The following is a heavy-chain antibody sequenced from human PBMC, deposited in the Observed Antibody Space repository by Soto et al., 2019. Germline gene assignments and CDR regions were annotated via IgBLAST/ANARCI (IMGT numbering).Heavy chain of an antibody. CDR1: GGSFSDYS. Sequence: SVKVSCKAFGGSFSDYSISWVRQAPGQGLEWMGGIIPIFGTPNYAQKFQDRVTFTAHESTNTAYMELSRLTSEDTAVYYCASYHAPYFDYWGQGTLVTVSS. D-gene: IGHD3-16*02. J-gene: IGHJ4*02. CDR2: IIPIFGTP. CDR3: ASYHAPYFDY. V-gene: IGHV1-69*13.